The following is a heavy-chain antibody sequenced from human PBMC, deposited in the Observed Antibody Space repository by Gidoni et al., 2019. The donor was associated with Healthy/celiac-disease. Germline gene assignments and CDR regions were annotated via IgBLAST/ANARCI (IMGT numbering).Heavy chain of an antibody. V-gene: IGHV1-3*01. J-gene: IGHJ5*02. Sequence: QVQLVQSGAEVQRPGASVNVSCKASGYTFTSYAVPWVRQAPGQRLEWMGWINAGNGNTKYAQKFQGRVTINRDTSASTAYMELSSLRSEDTAVYYCARADLGYPPGWLVRGNWFDPWGQGTLVTVSS. CDR3: ARADLGYPPGWLVRGNWFDP. CDR1: GYTFTSYA. D-gene: IGHD6-19*01. CDR2: INAGNGNT.